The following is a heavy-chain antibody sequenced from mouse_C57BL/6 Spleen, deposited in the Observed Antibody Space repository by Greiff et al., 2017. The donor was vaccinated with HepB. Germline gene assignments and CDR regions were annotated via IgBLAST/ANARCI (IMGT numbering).Heavy chain of an antibody. V-gene: IGHV5-9-1*02. CDR3: TRDYYGSSSYAMDY. J-gene: IGHJ4*01. Sequence: EVMLVESGEGLVKPGGSLKLSCAASGFTFSSYAMSWVRQTPEKRLEWVAYISSGGDYIYYADTVKGRFTISRDNARNTLYLQMSSLKSEDTAMYYCTRDYYGSSSYAMDYWGQGTSVTVAS. CDR2: ISSGGDYI. D-gene: IGHD1-1*01. CDR1: GFTFSSYA.